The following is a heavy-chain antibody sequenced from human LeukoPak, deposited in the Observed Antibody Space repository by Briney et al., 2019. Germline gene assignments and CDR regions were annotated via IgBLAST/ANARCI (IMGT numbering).Heavy chain of an antibody. V-gene: IGHV3-49*04. CDR3: TRDGGYYDSSGSFDY. CDR1: GFTLGDYA. CDR2: IRSKAFGGTT. Sequence: PGGSLRLSCTASGFTLGDYAMSWVRQAPGKGREWVGFIRSKAFGGTTEYAASVKGRFTISIDDSKSIAYLQMNSLKTEDTAVYYCTRDGGYYDSSGSFDYWGQGTLVTVSS. J-gene: IGHJ4*02. D-gene: IGHD3-22*01.